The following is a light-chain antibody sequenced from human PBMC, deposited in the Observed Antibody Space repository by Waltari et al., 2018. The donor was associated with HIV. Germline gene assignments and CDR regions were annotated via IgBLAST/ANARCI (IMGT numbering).Light chain of an antibody. CDR2: GAT. J-gene: IGKJ1*01. CDR1: ENIGAY. Sequence: DIQMTQSPSSLSASVGDNVTVTCRANENIGAYLVWFQQKTGEAPKPLISGATSLYSGVPFRFSGGGSGTDFTLTITGLQPEDFATYFCQQYTRLPWTFGRGT. CDR3: QQYTRLPWT. V-gene: IGKV1-16*01.